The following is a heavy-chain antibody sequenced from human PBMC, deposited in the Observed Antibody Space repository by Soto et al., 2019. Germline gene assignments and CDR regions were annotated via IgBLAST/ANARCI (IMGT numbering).Heavy chain of an antibody. CDR1: GYTFTSYD. CDR2: MNPNSGNT. V-gene: IGHV1-8*01. J-gene: IGHJ6*02. Sequence: ASVKVSCKASGYTFTSYDINWVRQATGQGLEWMGWMNPNSGNTGYAQQFQGRVTMTRNTSISTAYMELSSLRSEDTAVYYCARRRQYGDPLYYYYYGMDVWGQGTTVTVYS. D-gene: IGHD4-17*01. CDR3: ARRRQYGDPLYYYYYGMDV.